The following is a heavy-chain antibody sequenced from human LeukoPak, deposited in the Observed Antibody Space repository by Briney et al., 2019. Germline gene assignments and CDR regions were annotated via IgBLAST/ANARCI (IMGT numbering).Heavy chain of an antibody. J-gene: IGHJ4*02. D-gene: IGHD3-22*01. CDR2: IIPMFGIT. CDR1: GGSFSSYA. V-gene: IGHV1-69*13. Sequence: SVKVSCKASGGSFSSYAISWVRQAAGQGREWMGGIIPMFGITNYAQKFQGRVTNIADESTSTAYMELSSLRSEDTAVYYCARDAEPGSYYYDSSGYYSSDYWGQGTLVTVSS. CDR3: ARDAEPGSYYYDSSGYYSSDY.